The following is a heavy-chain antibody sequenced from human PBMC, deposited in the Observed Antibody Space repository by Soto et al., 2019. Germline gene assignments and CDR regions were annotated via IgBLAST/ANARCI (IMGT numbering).Heavy chain of an antibody. J-gene: IGHJ4*02. Sequence: GGSLRLSCAASGFSFSRYGIHWVRQAPGKGLEWVAVISKDGGDKEYAESVKGRCTISRENSKSTVYLQMNSLRVEDTAVYYCAKDGYKYKYYSDYWGQGTLVTVSS. D-gene: IGHD5-18*01. CDR3: AKDGYKYKYYSDY. V-gene: IGHV3-30*18. CDR1: GFSFSRYG. CDR2: ISKDGGDK.